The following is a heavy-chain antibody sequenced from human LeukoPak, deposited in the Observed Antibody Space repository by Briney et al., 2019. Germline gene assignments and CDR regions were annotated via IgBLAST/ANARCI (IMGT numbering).Heavy chain of an antibody. V-gene: IGHV3-30*02. CDR3: ARDFRFHDDY. CDR1: GFTFSSYG. Sequence: GGSLRLSCAASGFTFSSYGMHWVRQAPGKGLEWVAFIRYDGSNKYYADSVKGRFTISRDNYKNTLYLQMNSLRAEDTAVYYCARDFRFHDDYWGQGTLVTVSS. J-gene: IGHJ4*02. CDR2: IRYDGSNK.